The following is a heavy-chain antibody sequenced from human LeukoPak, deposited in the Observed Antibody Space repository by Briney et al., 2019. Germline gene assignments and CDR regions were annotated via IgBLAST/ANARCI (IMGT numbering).Heavy chain of an antibody. J-gene: IGHJ6*04. D-gene: IGHD1-20*01. CDR3: ARDRPDGITGTRGPYGMDV. V-gene: IGHV4-59*01. Sequence: PSETLSLTCTVSGGSISSYYWSWIWQPPGKGLEWIGYIYYSGSTNYNPSPKSRVTISVDTSKNQFSLKLSSVTAADTAVYYCARDRPDGITGTRGPYGMDVWGKGTTVTVSS. CDR1: GGSISSYY. CDR2: IYYSGST.